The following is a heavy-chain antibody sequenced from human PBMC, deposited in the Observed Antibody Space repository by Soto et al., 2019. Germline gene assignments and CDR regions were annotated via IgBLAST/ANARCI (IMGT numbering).Heavy chain of an antibody. D-gene: IGHD2-2*01. Sequence: SETLSLTCTVSGGSISSGDYYWSWIRQPPGKGLEWIGYIYYSGSTYYNPSLKSRVTISVDTSKNQFSLKLSSVTAADTAVYYCATDPSPLVPAASYYYYGMDVWGQGTTVT. V-gene: IGHV4-30-4*01. CDR3: ATDPSPLVPAASYYYYGMDV. J-gene: IGHJ6*02. CDR2: IYYSGST. CDR1: GGSISSGDYY.